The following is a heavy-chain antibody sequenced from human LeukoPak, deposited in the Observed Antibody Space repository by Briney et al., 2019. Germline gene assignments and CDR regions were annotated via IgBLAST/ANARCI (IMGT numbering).Heavy chain of an antibody. CDR1: GFTFSSYW. CDR2: IKQDGSAK. J-gene: IGHJ4*02. Sequence: GGSLRLSCAASGFTFSSYWMSWVRQTPGKGLEWVANIKQDGSAKYYVDSVTGRFTISRDNAKNSLYLQMNSLRAEDTAVYYCARRAGGYSHPYDYWGQGILVTVSS. CDR3: ARRAGGYSHPYDY. D-gene: IGHD4-23*01. V-gene: IGHV3-7*03.